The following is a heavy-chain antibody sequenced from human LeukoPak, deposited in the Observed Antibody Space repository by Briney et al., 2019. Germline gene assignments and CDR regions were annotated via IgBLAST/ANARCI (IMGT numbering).Heavy chain of an antibody. CDR1: GGSISSGGYS. Sequence: PSETLSLTCAVSGGSISSGGYSWSWILQPPGKGLEWIGYIYHSGSTYYNPSLKSRVTISVDRSKNQFSLKLSSVTAADTAVYYCARATFDFWSGYYMDYWGQGTLVTVSS. J-gene: IGHJ4*02. D-gene: IGHD3-3*01. CDR3: ARATFDFWSGYYMDY. CDR2: IYHSGST. V-gene: IGHV4-30-2*01.